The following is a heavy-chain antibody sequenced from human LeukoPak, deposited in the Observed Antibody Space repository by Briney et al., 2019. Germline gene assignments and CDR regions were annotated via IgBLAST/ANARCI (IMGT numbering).Heavy chain of an antibody. CDR1: GFTFSSYA. D-gene: IGHD2-15*01. J-gene: IGHJ3*02. CDR2: ISSNGGST. CDR3: ARDLRDYSYAFDI. V-gene: IGHV3-64*01. Sequence: GGSLRLSCAASGFTFSSYAMHWVRQAPGKGLEYVSAISSNGGSTYYANSVKGRFTISRDNSKNTLYLQMNSLRAEDTAVYYCARDLRDYSYAFDIWGQGTMVTVSS.